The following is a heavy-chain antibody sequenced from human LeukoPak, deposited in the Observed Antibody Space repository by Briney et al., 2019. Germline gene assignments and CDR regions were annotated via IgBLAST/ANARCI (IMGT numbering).Heavy chain of an antibody. Sequence: SQTLSLTCTVSGDSISSRGYYWSWIRQPPGKGLEWIGYIYHSGSTYYNPSLQSRVTMSVDRSKSQFSLRLSFVTAADTAVYYCARTEYSSGWYAFDIWGQGTMVTVSS. CDR1: GDSISSRGYY. D-gene: IGHD6-19*01. CDR3: ARTEYSSGWYAFDI. CDR2: IYHSGST. V-gene: IGHV4-30-2*01. J-gene: IGHJ3*02.